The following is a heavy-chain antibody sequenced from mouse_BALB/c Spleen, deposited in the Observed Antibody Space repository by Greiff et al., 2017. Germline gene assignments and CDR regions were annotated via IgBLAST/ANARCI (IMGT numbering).Heavy chain of an antibody. CDR1: GYSFTGYN. D-gene: IGHD2-3*01. CDR2: IDPSYGGT. Sequence: VQLQQSGPELEKPGASVKISCKASGYSFTGYNMNWVKQSNGKSLEWIGNIDPSYGGTSYNQKFKGKATLTVDKSSSTAYMQLKSLTSEDSAVYYCARSGGYYYYYAMDYWGQGTSVTVSS. J-gene: IGHJ4*01. CDR3: ARSGGYYYYYAMDY. V-gene: IGHV1-39*01.